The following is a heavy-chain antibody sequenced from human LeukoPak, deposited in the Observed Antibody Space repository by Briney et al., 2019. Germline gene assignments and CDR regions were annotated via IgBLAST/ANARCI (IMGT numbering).Heavy chain of an antibody. CDR2: IYTSGST. V-gene: IGHV4-4*07. J-gene: IGHJ5*02. CDR1: GGSISSYY. Sequence: SETLSLTCTVSGGSISSYYWSWIRQPAGKGLEWIGRIYTSGSTNYSPSLKSRVTMSVDTSKNQFSLKLSSVTAADTAVYYCARDSRYSSGLGFDPWGQGTLVTVSS. D-gene: IGHD6-19*01. CDR3: ARDSRYSSGLGFDP.